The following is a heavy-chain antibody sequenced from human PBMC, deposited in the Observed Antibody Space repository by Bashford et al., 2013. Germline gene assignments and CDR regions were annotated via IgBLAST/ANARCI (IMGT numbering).Heavy chain of an antibody. V-gene: IGHV1-18*01. CDR2: ISAYNGNT. CDR1: GYTFTSYG. CDR3: ARVLKGIAAAGNWFDP. Sequence: VASVKVSCKASGYTFTSYGISWVRQAPGQGLEWMGWISAYNGNTNYAQKLQGRVTMTTDTSTSTAYMELRSLRSDDTAVYYCARVLKGIAAAGNWFDPWGQGTLVTVSS. J-gene: IGHJ5*02. D-gene: IGHD6-13*01.